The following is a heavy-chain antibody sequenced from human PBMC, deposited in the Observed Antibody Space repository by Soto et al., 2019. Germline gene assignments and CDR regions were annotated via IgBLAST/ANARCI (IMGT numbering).Heavy chain of an antibody. D-gene: IGHD2-21*02. Sequence: KSSETLSLTCTVSGGSIRRTIYYWGWIRHPPGKGLEWIGNIYYSGSTYYNPSLKSRVTISVDTSKNRFSLKLTSVTAADTAVHYCARPTVTAGPFDPWGQGTMITVSS. CDR3: ARPTVTAGPFDP. CDR2: IYYSGST. CDR1: GGSIRRTIYY. V-gene: IGHV4-39*01. J-gene: IGHJ5*02.